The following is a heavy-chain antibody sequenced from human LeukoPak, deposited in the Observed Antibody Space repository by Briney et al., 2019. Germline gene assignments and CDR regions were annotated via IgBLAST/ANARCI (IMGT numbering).Heavy chain of an antibody. CDR3: ARGGATVLAFDV. CDR1: GGSFSGYY. Sequence: SETLSLTCAVYGGSFSGYYWSWIRQPPGRGLEWIGEINHSGTTNYNPSLKSRVTMSVDPSKSQFSLKLRSVTAADTAVYYCARGGATVLAFDVWGQGTVVTVSS. D-gene: IGHD4-11*01. CDR2: INHSGTT. V-gene: IGHV4-34*01. J-gene: IGHJ3*01.